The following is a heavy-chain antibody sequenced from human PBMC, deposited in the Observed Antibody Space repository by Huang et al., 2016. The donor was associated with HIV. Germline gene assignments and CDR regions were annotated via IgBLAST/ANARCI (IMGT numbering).Heavy chain of an antibody. CDR2: ISGNGNKT. CDR3: TVLLDY. V-gene: IGHV3-23*01. J-gene: IGHJ4*02. Sequence: EVKVLESGGGLVQPGGSLRLSCVASGFTFNKYAMSVVRQAPGKGLGWVSLISGNGNKTYYADSVKGRFTISRDNSKNTVYLQMNSLRAEDAALYHCTVLLDYWGQGTPVTVSS. CDR1: GFTFNKYA.